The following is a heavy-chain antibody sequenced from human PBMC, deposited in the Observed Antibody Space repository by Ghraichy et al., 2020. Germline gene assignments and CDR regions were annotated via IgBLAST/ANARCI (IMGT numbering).Heavy chain of an antibody. Sequence: SETLSLTCTVSGGSISSSSYYWGWIRQPPGKGLEWIGSIYYSGSTYYNPSLKSRVTISVDTSKNQFSLKLSSVTAADTAVYYCARSMITFGGVIPPFDYWGQGTLVTVSS. D-gene: IGHD3-16*01. CDR1: GGSISSSSYY. CDR3: ARSMITFGGVIPPFDY. J-gene: IGHJ4*02. CDR2: IYYSGST. V-gene: IGHV4-39*01.